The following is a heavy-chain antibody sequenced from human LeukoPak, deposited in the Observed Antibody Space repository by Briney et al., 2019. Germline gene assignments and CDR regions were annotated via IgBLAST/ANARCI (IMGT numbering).Heavy chain of an antibody. CDR1: VFTFSSYS. CDR3: ARDSVHSSSWYWNDY. J-gene: IGHJ4*02. Sequence: GGSLRLSCAASVFTFSSYSMNWVRQAPGKGLEWVSSISSSSSYIYYADSVKGRFTISRDNAKNSLYLQMNSLRAEDTAVYYCARDSVHSSSWYWNDYWGQGTLVTVSS. CDR2: ISSSSSYI. D-gene: IGHD6-13*01. V-gene: IGHV3-21*01.